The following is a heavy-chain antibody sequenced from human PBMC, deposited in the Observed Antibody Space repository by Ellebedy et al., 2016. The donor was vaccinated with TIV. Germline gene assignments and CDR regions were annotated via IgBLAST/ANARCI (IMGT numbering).Heavy chain of an antibody. Sequence: PGGSLRLSCAASGFTFRNYIMNWVRQAPGKGLEWVANIRQDGSEGYYVDSVKGRFTISSDNFKNSVYLQMNSLRVEDTAVYYCVRAGWYNFEFWGQGTVVTVSS. CDR2: IRQDGSEG. J-gene: IGHJ4*02. V-gene: IGHV3-7*04. CDR1: GFTFRNYI. CDR3: VRAGWYNFEF. D-gene: IGHD6-19*01.